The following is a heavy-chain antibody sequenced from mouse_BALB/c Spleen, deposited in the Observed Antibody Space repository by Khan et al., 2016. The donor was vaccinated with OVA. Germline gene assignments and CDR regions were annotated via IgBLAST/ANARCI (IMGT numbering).Heavy chain of an antibody. J-gene: IGHJ3*01. V-gene: IGHV3-1*02. CDR2: IHYGGNT. CDR3: ARAVRWFPY. CDR1: GYSITSGSS. Sequence: QLQESGPDLVKPSQSLSLTCTVTGYSITSGSSWHWLRQFPGNKLEWMGYIHYGGNTNYNPSLTSRISITRDTSRNQFFLQLNSVTTEDTATCYCARAVRWFPYWGQGTLVTFSA.